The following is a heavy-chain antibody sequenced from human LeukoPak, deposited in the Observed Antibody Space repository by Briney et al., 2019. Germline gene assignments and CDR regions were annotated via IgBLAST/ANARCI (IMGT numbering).Heavy chain of an antibody. D-gene: IGHD4-17*01. CDR1: GFTFSNYA. J-gene: IGHJ4*02. CDR3: ARDDYGETFDY. Sequence: GGSLRLSCAASGFTFSNYAMNWVRQAPGKGLEGVSGISGRGGSTFYVDSVKGRFTISRDNSKNTLYLQMNSLRAEDTAIYYCARDDYGETFDYWGQGTLVTVSS. CDR2: ISGRGGST. V-gene: IGHV3-23*01.